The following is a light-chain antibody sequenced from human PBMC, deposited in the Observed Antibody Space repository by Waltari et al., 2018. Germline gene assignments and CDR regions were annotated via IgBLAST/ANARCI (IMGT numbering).Light chain of an antibody. CDR3: QQYYSAPRT. J-gene: IGKJ1*01. CDR2: EVS. Sequence: DVVMTQTPLALSVTPGQPASISCKSSQSLLHSDGKTHLYWYLQKPGQPPQLLIYEVSHRFSGVPDRFSGSGSGTDFTLTISSLQAEDVAIYYCQQYYSAPRTFGQGTKVEIK. CDR1: QSLLHSDGKTH. V-gene: IGKV2D-29*01.